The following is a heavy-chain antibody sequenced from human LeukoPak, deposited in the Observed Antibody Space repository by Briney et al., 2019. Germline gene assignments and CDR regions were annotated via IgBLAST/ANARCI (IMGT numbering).Heavy chain of an antibody. V-gene: IGHV3-30-3*01. Sequence: RAGGSLRLSCAASGFTFSSYAMHWVRQAPGEGLDWVAVISSDGSNKYYADSVKGRFTISRDNSKNTLYLQMNSLRAEDTAVYYCARGGGYYDYYYYYYMNVWGKGTTVTVSS. D-gene: IGHD2/OR15-2a*01. CDR1: GFTFSSYA. J-gene: IGHJ6*03. CDR2: ISSDGSNK. CDR3: ARGGGYYDYYYYYYMNV.